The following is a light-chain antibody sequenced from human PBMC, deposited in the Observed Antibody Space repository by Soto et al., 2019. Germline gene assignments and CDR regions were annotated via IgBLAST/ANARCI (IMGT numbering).Light chain of an antibody. CDR1: SRDVGGYNY. CDR3: SSYTSSSTLV. J-gene: IGLJ1*01. Sequence: QSALTQPASVSGSPGQSITISCTGTSRDVGGYNYVSWYQQHPGKAPKLMIYEVSTRPSGVSNRFSGSKSGNTASLTISGLQDEDEADYYCSSYTSSSTLVFVTGTKLTVL. V-gene: IGLV2-14*01. CDR2: EVS.